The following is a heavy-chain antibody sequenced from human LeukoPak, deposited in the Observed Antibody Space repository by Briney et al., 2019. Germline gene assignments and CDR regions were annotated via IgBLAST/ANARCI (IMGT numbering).Heavy chain of an antibody. Sequence: SETLSLTCAVYGASFSDFHWTWIRQSPGKGLEWIGEINHNNYNPSLKSRVTISLDTSKNQISLNLTSVIAADTAVYYCARGRRAFYQTRGNRFYYYMDVWGKGTTVIVSS. CDR3: ARGRRAFYQTRGNRFYYYMDV. V-gene: IGHV4-34*01. D-gene: IGHD2/OR15-2a*01. CDR2: INHN. J-gene: IGHJ6*03. CDR1: GASFSDFH.